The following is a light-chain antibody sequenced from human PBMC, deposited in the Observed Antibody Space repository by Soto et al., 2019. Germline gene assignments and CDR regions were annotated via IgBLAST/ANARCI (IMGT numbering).Light chain of an antibody. CDR3: SAWTGGIPSCV. CDR2: EVT. Sequence: QSVLTQPPSASGTPGQSVTISCTGTSSNVGGYDSVSWYQQHPGKAPKLIIYEVTIRPSGVSDRFSGSKSGTTASLTVCGLQSEDEADYYCSAWTGGIPSCVFGAGTKLTVL. CDR1: SSNVGGYDS. V-gene: IGLV2-8*01. J-gene: IGLJ3*02.